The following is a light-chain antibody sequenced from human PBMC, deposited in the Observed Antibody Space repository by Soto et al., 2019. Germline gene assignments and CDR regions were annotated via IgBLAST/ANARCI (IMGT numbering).Light chain of an antibody. CDR1: QSVSSN. V-gene: IGKV3-15*01. Sequence: EIVMTQSPATLSVSLGERATLSCRASQSVSSNLAWYQQKPGQAPRLLIYGASTRATGIPARFSGSGSGTEFTLPISSLQSEDFAVYNCQQYNNRPRTFGQGTKVEIK. J-gene: IGKJ1*01. CDR3: QQYNNRPRT. CDR2: GAS.